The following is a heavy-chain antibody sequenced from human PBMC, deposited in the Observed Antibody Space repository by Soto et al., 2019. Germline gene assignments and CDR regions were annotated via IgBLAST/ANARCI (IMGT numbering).Heavy chain of an antibody. D-gene: IGHD2-2*01. CDR2: IDPSDSYT. Sequence: LGESLKISCKGSGYSFTSYWISWVRQMPGKGLEWMGRIDPSDSYTNYSPSFQGHVTISADKSISTAYLQWSSLKASDTAMYYCARHAXGYCSSTSCRYYYGMDVWGQGTTVTVSS. J-gene: IGHJ6*02. CDR1: GYSFTSYW. V-gene: IGHV5-10-1*01. CDR3: ARHAXGYCSSTSCRYYYGMDV.